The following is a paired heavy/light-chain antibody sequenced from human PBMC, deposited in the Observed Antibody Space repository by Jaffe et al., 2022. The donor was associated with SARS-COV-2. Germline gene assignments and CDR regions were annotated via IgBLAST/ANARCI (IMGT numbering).Light chain of an antibody. V-gene: IGKV1-27*01. CDR1: QGVSDY. CDR3: QNYNTAPRT. J-gene: IGKJ1*01. Sequence: DIQMTQSPSSLSASVGDRVTITCRASQGVSDYLAWYQLKPGTVPKLLIYAASTLQSGVPSRFSGSGSGTDFTLTINSLQPEDIATYYCQNYNTAPRTFGQGTKVEIK. CDR2: AAS.
Heavy chain of an antibody. Sequence: QVELQQWGAGLLKPSETLSLTCTVYGGSFSGYFWIWIRQPPGKGLEWIGEINHSGRVSLNPSLKSRVTMSTDTPKNQFSLKVSSVTAADTAVYYCARGRRGAASGTAENWGHGTLVTVSS. CDR3: ARGRRGAASGTAEN. CDR2: INHSGRV. V-gene: IGHV4-34*02. CDR1: GGSFSGYF. D-gene: IGHD6-13*01. J-gene: IGHJ4*01.